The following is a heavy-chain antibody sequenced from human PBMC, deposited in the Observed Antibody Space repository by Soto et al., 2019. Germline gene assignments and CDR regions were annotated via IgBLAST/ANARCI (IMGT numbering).Heavy chain of an antibody. CDR1: GFTFGSYW. CDR2: IKADGTVK. J-gene: IGHJ6*02. CDR3: VTAVRGYNANGDL. D-gene: IGHD5-12*01. V-gene: IGHV3-7*03. Sequence: GSLILSCVGAGFTFGSYWMGWVRQTPGKGLEWVATIKADGTVKYYVDSVKGRFTFSRDNAKTSVYLEMNSLRAEDTAVYYCVTAVRGYNANGDLWGQGTTVTVSS.